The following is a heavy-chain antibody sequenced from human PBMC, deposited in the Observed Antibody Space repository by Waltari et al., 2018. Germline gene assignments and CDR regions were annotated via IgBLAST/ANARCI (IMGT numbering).Heavy chain of an antibody. CDR2: IIPIFGTA. V-gene: IGHV1-69*13. CDR1: GGTFSSYA. D-gene: IGHD2-8*01. Sequence: QVQLVQSGAEVKKPGSSVKVSCKASGGTFSSYAISWVRQAPGQGLEWMGRIIPIFGTANSAQKFQGRVTITADKSTSTAYMELSSLRSEDTAVYYCASNARGHYYYYYYMDVWGKGTTVTISS. CDR3: ASNARGHYYYYYYMDV. J-gene: IGHJ6*03.